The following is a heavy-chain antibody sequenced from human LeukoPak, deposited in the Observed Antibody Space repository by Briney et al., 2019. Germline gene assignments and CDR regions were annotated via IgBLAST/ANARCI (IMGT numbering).Heavy chain of an antibody. CDR3: ARDDGIAIDY. D-gene: IGHD6-13*01. CDR2: IYYSGST. CDR1: GGSISSYY. Sequence: PSETLSLTCTVSGGSISSYYWSWIRQPPGKGLEWIGYIYYSGSTNYNPSLKSRVTISVDTSKNQFSLKLSSVTAADTAVYYCARDDGIAIDYWGQGTLVTVSS. J-gene: IGHJ4*02. V-gene: IGHV4-59*01.